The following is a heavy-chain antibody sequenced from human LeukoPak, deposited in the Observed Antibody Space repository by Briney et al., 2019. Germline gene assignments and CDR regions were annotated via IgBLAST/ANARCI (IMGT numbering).Heavy chain of an antibody. Sequence: GASVKVSCKASGYTFTSYGISWVRQAPGQGLEWMGWISGHNGEANNPQNFQGRVTMTTDTSTSTAYMELRSLRSDDTAVYYCARGRWYDKSDYYYNLDHWGQGTLVTVSS. V-gene: IGHV1-18*01. CDR1: GYTFTSYG. CDR3: ARGRWYDKSDYYYNLDH. D-gene: IGHD3-22*01. J-gene: IGHJ4*02. CDR2: ISGHNGEA.